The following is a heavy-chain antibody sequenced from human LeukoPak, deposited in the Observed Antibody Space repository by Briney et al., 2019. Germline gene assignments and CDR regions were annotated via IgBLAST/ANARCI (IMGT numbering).Heavy chain of an antibody. J-gene: IGHJ4*02. CDR1: GGSINSGTYY. D-gene: IGHD3-10*01. CDR3: ARVSLVRGAPDYYFDY. CDR2: VYTSGST. V-gene: IGHV4-61*02. Sequence: SETLSLTCNVSGGSINSGTYYWSWIRQPAEKGLEWIGRVYTSGSTNYNPSLKSRVTISLDTSKNQFSLKLSSVTAADTAVYYCARVSLVRGAPDYYFDYWGQGTLVTVSS.